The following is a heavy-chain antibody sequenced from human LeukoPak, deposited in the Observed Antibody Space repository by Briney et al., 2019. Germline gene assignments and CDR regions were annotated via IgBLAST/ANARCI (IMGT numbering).Heavy chain of an antibody. CDR3: ASLFGDYYYYMDV. Sequence: SETLSLTCTVSGGSISSYYWSWIRQPPGKGLEWIGYIYYSGSTNYNPSLKSRVTISVDTSKNQFSLKLSSETAADTAVYYCASLFGDYYYYMDVWGKGTTVTVSS. D-gene: IGHD3-10*02. CDR1: GGSISSYY. V-gene: IGHV4-59*08. CDR2: IYYSGST. J-gene: IGHJ6*03.